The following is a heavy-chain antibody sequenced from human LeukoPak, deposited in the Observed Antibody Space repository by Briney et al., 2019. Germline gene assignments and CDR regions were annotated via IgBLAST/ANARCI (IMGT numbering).Heavy chain of an antibody. CDR2: INPNSGGT. CDR1: GYTFTGYY. CDR3: ARAGRYFDWLLSYGMDV. V-gene: IGHV1-2*02. D-gene: IGHD3-9*01. Sequence: ASVKVSCKASGYTFTGYYMHWVRQAPGQGLEWMGWINPNSGGTNYAQKFQGRVTMTRDTSISTAYMELGRLRSDDTAVYYCARAGRYFDWLLSYGMDVWGQGTTVTVSS. J-gene: IGHJ6*02.